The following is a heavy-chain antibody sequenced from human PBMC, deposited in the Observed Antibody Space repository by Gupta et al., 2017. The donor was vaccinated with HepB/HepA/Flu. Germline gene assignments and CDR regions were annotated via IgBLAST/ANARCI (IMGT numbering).Heavy chain of an antibody. CDR3: AKPLAAAVHGMDV. D-gene: IGHD6-13*01. Sequence: QVQLVASGGGVVQPGRSLRLYCPASGFTFSSYGMHWVRQAPGKGLEWVAVISYDGSNKYYADSVKGRFTISRDNSKNTLYLQMNSLRAEDTAVYYCAKPLAAAVHGMDVWGQGTTVTVSS. CDR1: GFTFSSYG. CDR2: ISYDGSNK. V-gene: IGHV3-30*18. J-gene: IGHJ6*02.